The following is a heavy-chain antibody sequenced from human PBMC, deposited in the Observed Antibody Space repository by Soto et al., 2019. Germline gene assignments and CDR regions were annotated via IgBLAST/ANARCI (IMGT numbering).Heavy chain of an antibody. V-gene: IGHV1-3*01. Sequence: QVQLVQSGAEVKKPGASVKVSCKASGYTFTSYAMHWVRQAPGQRLEWMGWINAGNGNTKYSQKFQGRVTITRDTSASTADMELSSLRSEDTAVYYCARDQGSSGWFYFDYWGQGTLVTVSS. CDR1: GYTFTSYA. CDR2: INAGNGNT. CDR3: ARDQGSSGWFYFDY. D-gene: IGHD6-19*01. J-gene: IGHJ4*02.